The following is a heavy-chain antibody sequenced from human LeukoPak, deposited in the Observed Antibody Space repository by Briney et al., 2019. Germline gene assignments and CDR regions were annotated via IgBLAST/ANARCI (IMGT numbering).Heavy chain of an antibody. D-gene: IGHD3-22*01. CDR3: ARKSGSSGYPFDY. V-gene: IGHV3-48*01. CDR2: ISSDSSVM. Sequence: GGSLRLSRAASGFSFSSYSMNWVRQAPGMGLEWVSYISSDSSVMHYGDAVKGRFAISRDNAKNSLYLQMNSLRAEDTAVYYCARKSGSSGYPFDYWGQGTLVTVSS. J-gene: IGHJ4*02. CDR1: GFSFSSYS.